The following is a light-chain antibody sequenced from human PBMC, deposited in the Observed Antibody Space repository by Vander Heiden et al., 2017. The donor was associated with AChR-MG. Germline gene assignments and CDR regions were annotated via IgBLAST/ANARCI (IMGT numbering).Light chain of an antibody. CDR3: TTWDDSLNGRL. CDR2: RNN. CDR1: SSNIGSNT. J-gene: IGLJ3*02. V-gene: IGLV1-44*01. Sequence: QSVLTQPPSASGAPGQRVTISCSGSSSNIGSNTVNWYQQLPGTAPKLLIYRNNERPTGVPDRFSGSKSGTSASLAITGLQSDDEADYYCTTWDDSLNGRLFGGGTKLTVL.